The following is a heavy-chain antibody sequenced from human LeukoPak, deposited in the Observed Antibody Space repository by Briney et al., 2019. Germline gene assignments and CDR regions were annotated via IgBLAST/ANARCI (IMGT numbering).Heavy chain of an antibody. CDR3: ARSGWYDYYFDY. CDR2: INQDGSQK. V-gene: IGHV3-7*01. D-gene: IGHD6-19*01. J-gene: IGHJ4*02. CDR1: GFTFSTYW. Sequence: GGSLRLYCGASGFTFSTYWMSWVRQAPGKGLEWVASINQDGSQKYYVDSVKGRFTISRDNAKNSLYLQMNSLRAEDTAVYYCARSGWYDYYFDYWGQGTLVTVSS.